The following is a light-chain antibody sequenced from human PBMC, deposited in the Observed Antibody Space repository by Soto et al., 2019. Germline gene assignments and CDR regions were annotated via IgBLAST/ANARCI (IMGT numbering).Light chain of an antibody. V-gene: IGKV1-9*01. CDR1: QGINSF. Sequence: IQLTQSPSSLSASVGDRVTITCRASQGINSFLAWYQQKPGKAPKLLIYAASTLQSGVPSRFSGSGSGTDFTLTISSLEPEDSAVYYCQQRHMWPITFGQGTRLEIK. J-gene: IGKJ5*01. CDR2: AAS. CDR3: QQRHMWPIT.